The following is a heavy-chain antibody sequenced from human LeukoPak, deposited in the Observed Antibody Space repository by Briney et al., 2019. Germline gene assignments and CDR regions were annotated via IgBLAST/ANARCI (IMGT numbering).Heavy chain of an antibody. CDR2: ISSSSSTI. D-gene: IGHD1-26*01. J-gene: IGHJ4*02. Sequence: GGSLRLSCAASGFTFSSYSMNWVRQAPGKGLEWVSYISSSSSTIYYADSVKGRFTTSRDNAKNSLYLQMNSLRAEDTAVYYCARDWPETSGATPFDYWGQGTLVTVSS. V-gene: IGHV3-48*01. CDR1: GFTFSSYS. CDR3: ARDWPETSGATPFDY.